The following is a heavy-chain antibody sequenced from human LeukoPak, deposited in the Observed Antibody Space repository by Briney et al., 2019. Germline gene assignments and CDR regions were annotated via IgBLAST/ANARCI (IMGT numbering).Heavy chain of an antibody. CDR1: GFTFDDYA. J-gene: IGHJ4*02. Sequence: GGSLRLSCAASGFTFDDYAMHWVRQAPGKGLEWVSGISWNSGSIGYADSVKGRFTISRDNAKNSLYLQMNSLRAEDTALYYCAKGGGGITTVRGVIRGNYYFDYWGQGTLVTVSS. CDR3: AKGGGGITTVRGVIRGNYYFDY. D-gene: IGHD3-10*01. V-gene: IGHV3-9*01. CDR2: ISWNSGSI.